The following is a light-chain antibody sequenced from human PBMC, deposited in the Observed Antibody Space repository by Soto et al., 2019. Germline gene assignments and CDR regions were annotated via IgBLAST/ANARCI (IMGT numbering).Light chain of an antibody. CDR2: GAS. J-gene: IGKJ1*01. CDR3: QHYNNWPPWT. Sequence: EIVMTQSPATLSVSPGEGATLSCRASQSVSSNLAWYQQKPGQAPRLLIYGASTRATGIPARFSGSGSGKEFTLTISSLQSEDFAVYYCQHYNNWPPWTFGQGTKVEIK. V-gene: IGKV3-15*01. CDR1: QSVSSN.